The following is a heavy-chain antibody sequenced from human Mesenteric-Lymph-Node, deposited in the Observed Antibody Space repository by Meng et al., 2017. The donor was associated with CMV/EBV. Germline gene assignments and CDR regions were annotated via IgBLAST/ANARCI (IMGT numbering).Heavy chain of an antibody. CDR3: ARDSRDAGWLFGVPEDY. CDR1: GFTFSSYA. Sequence: GGSLRLSCAASGFTFSSYAMSWVRQAPGKGLEWVSAISGSGGSTYYADSVKGRFTISRDNSKNTLYLQMNILRAEDTAVYYCARDSRDAGWLFGVPEDYWGQGTLVTVSS. J-gene: IGHJ4*02. V-gene: IGHV3-23*01. D-gene: IGHD3-3*01. CDR2: ISGSGGST.